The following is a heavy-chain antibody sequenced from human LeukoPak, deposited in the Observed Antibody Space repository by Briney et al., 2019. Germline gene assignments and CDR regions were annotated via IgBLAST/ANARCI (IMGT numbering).Heavy chain of an antibody. CDR2: IIPIFGTA. Sequence: ASVKVSCKASGGTFSSYAISWVRQAPGQGLEWMGGIIPIFGTANYAQKFQGRVTITTDESTSTAYMVLSSLRSEDTAVYYCARNPKEMATIINYFDYWGQGTLVTVSS. D-gene: IGHD5-24*01. CDR1: GGTFSSYA. V-gene: IGHV1-69*05. J-gene: IGHJ4*02. CDR3: ARNPKEMATIINYFDY.